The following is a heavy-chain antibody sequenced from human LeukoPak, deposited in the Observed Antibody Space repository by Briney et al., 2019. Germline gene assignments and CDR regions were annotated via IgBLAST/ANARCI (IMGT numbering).Heavy chain of an antibody. Sequence: SQTLSLTCTVSGGSISSGGYYWSWLRQHPGKGLEWIGYIYYSGSTYYNPSLKSRVTISVDTSKNQFSLKLSSVTAADTAVYYCARGDRYGGNPGGANDYWGQGTLVTVSS. V-gene: IGHV4-31*03. D-gene: IGHD4-23*01. CDR3: ARGDRYGGNPGGANDY. J-gene: IGHJ4*02. CDR2: IYYSGST. CDR1: GGSISSGGYY.